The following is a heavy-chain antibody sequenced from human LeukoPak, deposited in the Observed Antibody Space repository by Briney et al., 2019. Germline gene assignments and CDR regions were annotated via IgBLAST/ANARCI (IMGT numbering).Heavy chain of an antibody. CDR1: GFTFSSYS. D-gene: IGHD6-13*01. Sequence: GGPLRLSCAASGFTFSSYSMNWVRQAPGKGLEWVSSISSSSSYIYYADSVKGRFTISRDNAKNSLYLQMNSLRAEDTAVYYCARGMYSSSWYFDYWGQGTLVTVSS. V-gene: IGHV3-21*01. CDR2: ISSSSSYI. CDR3: ARGMYSSSWYFDY. J-gene: IGHJ4*02.